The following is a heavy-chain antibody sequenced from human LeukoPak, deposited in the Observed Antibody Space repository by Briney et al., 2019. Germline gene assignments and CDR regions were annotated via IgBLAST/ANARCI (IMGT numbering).Heavy chain of an antibody. Sequence: SEALSLTCTVSGGSISRTSYYWSWIRQPPGKALEWIGYIYYSGSTKYNPSLKSRATISVDTSKNQFSLKLSSVTAADTAVYYCASGSYYFDYWGQGTLVTVSS. CDR3: ASGSYYFDY. V-gene: IGHV4-61*05. CDR1: GGSISRTSYY. J-gene: IGHJ4*02. D-gene: IGHD1-26*01. CDR2: IYYSGST.